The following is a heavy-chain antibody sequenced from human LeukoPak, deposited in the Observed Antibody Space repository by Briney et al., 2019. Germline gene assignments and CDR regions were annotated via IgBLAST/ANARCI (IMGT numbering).Heavy chain of an antibody. D-gene: IGHD2/OR15-2a*01. CDR3: SRTPLISNSYFNY. CDR2: FYHNEKT. CDR1: GYSISSGYF. Sequence: SETLSLTCIVSGYSISSGYFWASIRPTPGKGLEWIGDFYHNEKTYSNPYLTNRVTVSEDTSQNHFSLKLSSLPAPDTAVHYLSRTPLISNSYFNYWSQASLVTVPS. V-gene: IGHV4-38-2*02. J-gene: IGHJ4*02.